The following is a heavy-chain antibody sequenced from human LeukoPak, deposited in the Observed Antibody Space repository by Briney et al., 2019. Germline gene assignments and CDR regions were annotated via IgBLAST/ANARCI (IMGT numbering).Heavy chain of an antibody. Sequence: KPSETLSLTCSVSGDSMSTTTYYWAWIRQPPGQGLEWIGSVYYLGTTYYKPSLKSRVTTSVDTSKNQFSLKLSSVTAADTAVYYCARLHPQDYHLDYWGQGTLVTVSS. D-gene: IGHD3-16*01. CDR3: ARLHPQDYHLDY. CDR1: GDSMSTTTYY. J-gene: IGHJ4*02. V-gene: IGHV4-39*01. CDR2: VYYLGTT.